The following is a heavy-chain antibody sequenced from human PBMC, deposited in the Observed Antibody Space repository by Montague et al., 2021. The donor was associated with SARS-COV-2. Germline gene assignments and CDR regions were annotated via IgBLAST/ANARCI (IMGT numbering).Heavy chain of an antibody. Sequence: CAISEDSVASNSAIWSWIRQSPSTGLEWLGRTYHRSKWYNDYAVSVKSRISINPDTSKNQFSLQLNSVTPDDTAVYYCARLKYGMDVWGQGTTVTVPS. CDR1: EDSVASNSAI. J-gene: IGHJ6*02. CDR2: TYHRSKWYN. V-gene: IGHV6-1*01. CDR3: ARLKYGMDV.